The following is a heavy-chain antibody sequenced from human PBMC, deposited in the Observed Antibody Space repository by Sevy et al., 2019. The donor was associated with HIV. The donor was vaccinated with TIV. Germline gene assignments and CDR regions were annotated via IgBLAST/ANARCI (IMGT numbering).Heavy chain of an antibody. CDR3: ASGAIAAAGREQWLVSENFDY. Sequence: GGSLRLSCAASGFTFSIYSMNWVRQAPGKGLEWVSSISSGSTNIYYAYSVKGRFTISRDNAKNSLYLQMNSLRAEDTAVYFCASGAIAAAGREQWLVSENFDYWGQGTLVTVSS. V-gene: IGHV3-21*01. J-gene: IGHJ4*02. CDR2: ISSGSTNI. CDR1: GFTFSIYS. D-gene: IGHD6-13*01.